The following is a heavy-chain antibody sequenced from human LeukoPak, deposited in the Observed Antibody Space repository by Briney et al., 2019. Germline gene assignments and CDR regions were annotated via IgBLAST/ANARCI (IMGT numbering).Heavy chain of an antibody. CDR3: ARHISSGSGTYAHFDY. Sequence: SETLSLTCTVSRDSMKSYYWSWLRQPPGKGLEWIGYIYYTGSTDYSPSLKSRVTMSLDTSKNQVSLNLNSVTAADTAVYYCARHISSGSGTYAHFDYWGQGTLATVSS. V-gene: IGHV4-59*08. CDR2: IYYTGST. D-gene: IGHD1-26*01. J-gene: IGHJ4*02. CDR1: RDSMKSYY.